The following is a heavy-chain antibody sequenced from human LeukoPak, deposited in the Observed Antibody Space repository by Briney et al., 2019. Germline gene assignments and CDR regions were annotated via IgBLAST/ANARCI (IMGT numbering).Heavy chain of an antibody. D-gene: IGHD3-22*01. J-gene: IGHJ6*03. CDR1: GYSISSGYY. V-gene: IGHV4-38-2*02. CDR3: ARWTRRDYYYDSSGYYPNYMDV. CDR2: IYRSGST. Sequence: PSEALSLTCTVSGYSISSGYYWGWIRQSPGKGLEWIATIYRSGSTYYNPSLKSRVTISIDTSKNQFSLKLSSVTAADTAVYYCARWTRRDYYYDSSGYYPNYMDVWGKGATVTISS.